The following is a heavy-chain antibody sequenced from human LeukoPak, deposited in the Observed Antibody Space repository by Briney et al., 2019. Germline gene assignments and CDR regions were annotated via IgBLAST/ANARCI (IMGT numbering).Heavy chain of an antibody. CDR2: ISSSGSTI. CDR3: ARDGTPNYSSGWVYMDV. Sequence: GSLRLSCAASGFTFSSYEMNWVRQAPGKGLEWVSYISSSGSTIYYADSVKGRFSISRDNAKNSLYLQMTSLRVEDTAIYYCARDGTPNYSSGWVYMDVWGEGTTVTISS. D-gene: IGHD6-25*01. V-gene: IGHV3-48*03. CDR1: GFTFSSYE. J-gene: IGHJ6*03.